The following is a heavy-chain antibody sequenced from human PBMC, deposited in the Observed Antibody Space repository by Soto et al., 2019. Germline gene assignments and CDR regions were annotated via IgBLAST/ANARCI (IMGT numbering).Heavy chain of an antibody. J-gene: IGHJ6*02. D-gene: IGHD5-18*01. CDR3: ARQTVDTAMASADYYGMDV. Sequence: SVKVSCKASGGTFSSYAISWVRQAPGQGLEWMGGIIPIFGTAHYAQKFQGRVTITADESTSTAYMELSSLRSEDTAVYYCARQTVDTAMASADYYGMDVWGQGTTVTVSS. CDR2: IIPIFGTA. V-gene: IGHV1-69*13. CDR1: GGTFSSYA.